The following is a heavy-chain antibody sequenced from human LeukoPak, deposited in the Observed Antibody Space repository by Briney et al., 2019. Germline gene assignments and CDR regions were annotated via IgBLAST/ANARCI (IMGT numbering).Heavy chain of an antibody. CDR2: IIPIFGTA. CDR1: GGTFSSYA. CDR3: ARRVSGLRRHDAFDI. V-gene: IGHV1-69*06. J-gene: IGHJ3*02. D-gene: IGHD5-12*01. Sequence: SVKVSCKASGGTFSSYAISWVRQAPGQGLGWMGGIIPIFGTANYAQKFQGRVTITADKSTSTAYMELSSLRSEDTAVYYCARRVSGLRRHDAFDIWGQGTMVTVSS.